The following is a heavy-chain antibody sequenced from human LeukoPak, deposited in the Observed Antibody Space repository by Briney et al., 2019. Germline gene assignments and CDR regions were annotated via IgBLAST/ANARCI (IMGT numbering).Heavy chain of an antibody. Sequence: GASVKVSCKASGGTFSSYAISWVRQAPGQGLEWMGRIIPILGIANYAQKFQGRVTITADNSTSTAYMELSSLRSEDTAVYYCARGVAPAAMDYWGQGTLVTVSS. D-gene: IGHD2-2*01. J-gene: IGHJ4*02. V-gene: IGHV1-69*04. CDR3: ARGVAPAAMDY. CDR1: GGTFSSYA. CDR2: IIPILGIA.